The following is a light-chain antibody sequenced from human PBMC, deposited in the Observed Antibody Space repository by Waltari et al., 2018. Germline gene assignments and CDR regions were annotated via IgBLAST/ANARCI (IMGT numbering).Light chain of an antibody. Sequence: QSVLTQPPSVSGAPGQRVTISCPGSSSNIGAGDDVHWSQQLPGTAPQLLIYGNSTRPSGVPDRFSGSKSGTSASLAITGLQAEDEADYYCQSYDSSLSVYVVFGGGTKLTVL. CDR1: SSNIGAGDD. V-gene: IGLV1-40*01. CDR2: GNS. J-gene: IGLJ2*01. CDR3: QSYDSSLSVYVV.